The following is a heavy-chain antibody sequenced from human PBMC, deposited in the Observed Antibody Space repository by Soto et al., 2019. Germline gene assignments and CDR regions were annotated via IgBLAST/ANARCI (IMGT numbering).Heavy chain of an antibody. J-gene: IGHJ4*02. V-gene: IGHV3-30-3*01. Sequence: QVQLVESGGGVVQPGRSLRLSCAASGFTFSTYAMHWVRQAPGKGLEWVAVISYDGSNKYYGDSVKGRFTISRDISKNTLYLQMNSLSSEDTAVYYCAKGGSGVTLALGYWGQGTMVSVSS. CDR2: ISYDGSNK. CDR3: AKGGSGVTLALGY. CDR1: GFTFSTYA. D-gene: IGHD3-10*01.